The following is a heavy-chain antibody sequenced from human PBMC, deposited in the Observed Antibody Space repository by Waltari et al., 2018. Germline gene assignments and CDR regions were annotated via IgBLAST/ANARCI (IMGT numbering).Heavy chain of an antibody. CDR1: GGSFSGYY. CDR3: ARGISDIVLGNWFDP. Sequence: QVQLQQWGAGLLKPSETLSLTCSVYGGSFSGYYWSWIRQTPGKGLEWIGEINHSGSTNYNPSLKSRVTISVDTSKNQFSLKLSSVTAADTAVYYCARGISDIVLGNWFDPWGQGTLVTVSS. V-gene: IGHV4-34*01. D-gene: IGHD2-8*01. J-gene: IGHJ5*02. CDR2: INHSGST.